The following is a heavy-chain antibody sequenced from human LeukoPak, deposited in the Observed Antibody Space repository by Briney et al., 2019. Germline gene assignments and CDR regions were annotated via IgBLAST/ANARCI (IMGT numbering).Heavy chain of an antibody. V-gene: IGHV4-4*09. CDR2: IYTSGST. CDR1: GDSISSYY. Sequence: AETLTLTCAVYGDSISSYYWSWIRQPPGKGLEWIGYIYTSGSTNYNPSLKSRVTISVDTSKNQFSLKLSSVTAADTAVYYCARYCSSTSCRSFDYWAREPWSPSPQ. J-gene: IGHJ4*02. CDR3: ARYCSSTSCRSFDY. D-gene: IGHD2-2*01.